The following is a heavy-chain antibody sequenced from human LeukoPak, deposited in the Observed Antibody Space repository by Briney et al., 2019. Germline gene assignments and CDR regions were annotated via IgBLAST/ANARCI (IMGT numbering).Heavy chain of an antibody. CDR2: IYYSGGT. CDR1: GGSISSGDYY. V-gene: IGHV4-30-4*01. CDR3: ARDPGYSYGLYYYYGMDV. Sequence: SETLSLTCTVSGGSISSGDYYWSWIRQPPGKGLEWIGYIYYSGGTYYNPSLKSRVTISVDTSKNQFSLKLSSVTAADTAVYYCARDPGYSYGLYYYYGMDVWGQGTTVTVSS. J-gene: IGHJ6*02. D-gene: IGHD5-18*01.